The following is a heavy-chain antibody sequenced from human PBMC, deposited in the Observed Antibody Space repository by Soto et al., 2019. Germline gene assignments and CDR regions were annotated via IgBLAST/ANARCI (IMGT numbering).Heavy chain of an antibody. D-gene: IGHD5-18*01. CDR1: GGPISSYY. J-gene: IGHJ6*02. V-gene: IGHV4-4*07. CDR3: ARGTAMVKGYYYYGMDV. Sequence: PSETLSLTCTVSGGPISSYYWSWIRQRAGKGLEWIGRIYTSGSTNYNPSLKSRVTMSVDTSKNQFSLKLSSVTAADTAVYYCARGTAMVKGYYYYGMDVWGQGTTVTVSS. CDR2: IYTSGST.